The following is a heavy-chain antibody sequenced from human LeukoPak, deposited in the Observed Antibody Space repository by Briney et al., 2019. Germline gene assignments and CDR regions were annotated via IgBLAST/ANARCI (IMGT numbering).Heavy chain of an antibody. V-gene: IGHV3-30-3*01. CDR1: GFTFSSYA. J-gene: IGHJ1*01. D-gene: IGHD6-13*01. Sequence: SGGSLRLSCAASGFTFSSYAMHWVRQAPGKGLEWVAVISYDGSNKYYADSVKGRFTISRDNSKNTLYLQMNSLRAEDTAVYYCATPAAGPRAEYSQHWGQGTLVTVSS. CDR2: ISYDGSNK. CDR3: ATPAAGPRAEYSQH.